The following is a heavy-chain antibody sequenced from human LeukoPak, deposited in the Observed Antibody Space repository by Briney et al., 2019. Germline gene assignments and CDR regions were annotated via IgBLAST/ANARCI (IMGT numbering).Heavy chain of an antibody. Sequence: ASVKVSCKASGYTFTGYYMHWVRQAPGQGLEWMGWINPNSGGTNYAQKFQGWVTMTRDTSISTAYMELSRLRSDDTAVYYCARHKLSDYYDSSGYLDYWGQGTLVTVSS. J-gene: IGHJ4*02. CDR3: ARHKLSDYYDSSGYLDY. CDR2: INPNSGGT. V-gene: IGHV1-2*04. D-gene: IGHD3-22*01. CDR1: GYTFTGYY.